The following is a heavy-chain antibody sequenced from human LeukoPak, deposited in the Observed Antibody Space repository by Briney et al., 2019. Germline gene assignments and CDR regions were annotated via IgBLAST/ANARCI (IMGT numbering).Heavy chain of an antibody. CDR2: IYSGGST. J-gene: IGHJ6*02. V-gene: IGHV3-53*01. Sequence: GGSLRLSCAASGFTVSSNYMSWVRQAPGKGLEWVSVIYSGGSTYYADSVKGRFTISRDNSKNTLYLQMNSLRAEDTALYYCAMGCRSTSWRGYYYGMDVWGQGTTVTVSS. CDR1: GFTVSSNY. CDR3: AMGCRSTSWRGYYYGMDV. D-gene: IGHD2-2*01.